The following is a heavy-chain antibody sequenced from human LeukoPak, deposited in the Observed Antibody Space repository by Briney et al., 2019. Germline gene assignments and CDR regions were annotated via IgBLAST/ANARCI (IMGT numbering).Heavy chain of an antibody. D-gene: IGHD1-14*01. CDR1: GFTFSICA. J-gene: IGHJ4*02. CDR3: AKEDKGPRGRTTSFDY. V-gene: IGHV3-23*01. Sequence: PGGSLRLSCVGSGFTFSICAMSWVRQAPGKGLEWVSAVSSSGGNTYYADSVKGRFTISRDNSKNTLYLQMNSLRAEDTAIYYCAKEDKGPRGRTTSFDYWGQGTLVTVSS. CDR2: VSSSGGNT.